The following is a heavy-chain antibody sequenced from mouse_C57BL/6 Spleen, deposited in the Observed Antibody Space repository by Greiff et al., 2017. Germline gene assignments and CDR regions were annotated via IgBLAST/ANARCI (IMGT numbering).Heavy chain of an antibody. CDR3: ARGGYYYGSSPWFAY. CDR2: IYPGDGDT. CDR1: GYAFSSSW. J-gene: IGHJ3*01. V-gene: IGHV1-82*01. Sequence: VQRVESGPELVKPGASVKISCKASGYAFSSSWMNWVKQRPGKGLEWIGRIYPGDGDTNYNGKFKGKATLTADKSSSTAYMQLSSLTSEDSAVYFCARGGYYYGSSPWFAYWGQGTLVTVSA. D-gene: IGHD1-1*01.